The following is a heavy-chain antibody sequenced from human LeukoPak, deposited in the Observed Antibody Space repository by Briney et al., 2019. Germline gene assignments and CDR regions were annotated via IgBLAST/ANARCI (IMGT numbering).Heavy chain of an antibody. Sequence: SVKVSCKASGGTFSSYAISWVRQAPGQGLEWMGGIIPIFGTANYAQKFQGGVTITRNTSISTAYMDLSSLRSDDTAVYYCSRGRFLEWSYPFDYWGQGTLVTVSS. J-gene: IGHJ4*02. CDR1: GGTFSSYA. CDR3: SRGRFLEWSYPFDY. D-gene: IGHD3-3*01. CDR2: IIPIFGTA. V-gene: IGHV1-69*05.